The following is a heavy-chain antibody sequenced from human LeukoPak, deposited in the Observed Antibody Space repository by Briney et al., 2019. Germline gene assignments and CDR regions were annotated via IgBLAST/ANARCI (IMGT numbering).Heavy chain of an antibody. CDR1: GGSISSYY. Sequence: PSETLSLTCTVSGGSISSYYWSWIRQPPGKGLEWIGYIYYSGSTNYNPSLKSRVTISVDTSKNQFSLKLSSVTAADTAVYYCARGYITFVPHSYGYYYYYYMDVWGKRTTVTVSS. D-gene: IGHD5-18*01. CDR3: ARGYITFVPHSYGYYYYYYMDV. CDR2: IYYSGST. V-gene: IGHV4-59*12. J-gene: IGHJ6*03.